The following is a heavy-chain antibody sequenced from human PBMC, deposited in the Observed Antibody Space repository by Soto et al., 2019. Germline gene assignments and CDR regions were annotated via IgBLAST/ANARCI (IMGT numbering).Heavy chain of an antibody. CDR2: ISSNGGST. D-gene: IGHD4-17*01. Sequence: ETLSLSCSASGFTFSSYAMHWVRQAPGKGLEYVSAISSNGGSTYYADSVKGRFTISRDNSKNTLYLQMSSLRAEDTAVYYCVKEEAYGDFNDAFDIWGQGTMVTVSS. V-gene: IGHV3-64D*06. CDR3: VKEEAYGDFNDAFDI. J-gene: IGHJ3*02. CDR1: GFTFSSYA.